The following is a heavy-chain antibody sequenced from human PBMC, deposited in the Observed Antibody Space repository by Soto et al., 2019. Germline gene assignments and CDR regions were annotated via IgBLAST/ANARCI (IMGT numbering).Heavy chain of an antibody. CDR3: ASEDYGGNSAPFDY. CDR1: GGTFSSYA. CDR2: IIPIFGTA. V-gene: IGHV1-69*01. D-gene: IGHD4-17*01. Sequence: QVQMVQSGAEVKKPGSSVKVSCKASGGTFSSYAISWVRQDPGQVLEWMGGIIPIFGTANYAQNFQGRVTITADESTSTAYMELSSLRSEDTAVYYCASEDYGGNSAPFDYWGQGTLVTVSS. J-gene: IGHJ4*02.